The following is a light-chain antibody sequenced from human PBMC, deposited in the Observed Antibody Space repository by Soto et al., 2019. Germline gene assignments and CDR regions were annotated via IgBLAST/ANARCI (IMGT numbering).Light chain of an antibody. CDR3: QQYGSSPGLT. CDR1: PSVSGSN. V-gene: IGKV3-20*01. Sequence: IVLTQSPCTLSLSPGERATLSCRASPSVSGSNLAWYQQKPGQAPRLVIYGASSRATGIPDRFSGSGSGTDFTLTISRLEPEYFAVYYCQQYGSSPGLTFGGGTKVDIK. CDR2: GAS. J-gene: IGKJ4*01.